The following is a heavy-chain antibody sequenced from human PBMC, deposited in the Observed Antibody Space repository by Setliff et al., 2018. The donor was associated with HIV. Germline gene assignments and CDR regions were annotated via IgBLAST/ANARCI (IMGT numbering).Heavy chain of an antibody. CDR1: GYTFTSYA. J-gene: IGHJ4*02. CDR2: INAGNGNT. D-gene: IGHD3-22*01. Sequence: ASVKVSCKASGYTFTSYAMHWVRQAPGQRLEWMGWINAGNGNTKYSQKFQGRVTITRDTSASTAYMELRSLRSEDTAVYYCATEFPLSSPYYYDSSGYYYWGQGTLVTVSS. CDR3: ATEFPLSSPYYYDSSGYYY. V-gene: IGHV1-3*01.